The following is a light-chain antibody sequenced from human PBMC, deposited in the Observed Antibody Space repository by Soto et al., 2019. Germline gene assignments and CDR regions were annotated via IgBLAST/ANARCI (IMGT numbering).Light chain of an antibody. CDR2: SAC. CDR3: QYLGA. V-gene: IGKV3-15*01. CDR1: QNIGNS. Sequence: EMDMTQSPATLSACPGERATLSCRAAQNIGNSLGRYQQKPGHAPRLLIYSACLRATGIPGRFSGAESGTEFTLTIGSLHPEDSATYYCQYLGAFGQGTKLEIK. J-gene: IGKJ2*01.